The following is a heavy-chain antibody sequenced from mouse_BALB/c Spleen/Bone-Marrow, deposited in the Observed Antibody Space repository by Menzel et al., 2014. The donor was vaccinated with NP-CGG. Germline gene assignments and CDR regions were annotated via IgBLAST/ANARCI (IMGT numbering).Heavy chain of an antibody. CDR3: ARGRFAY. J-gene: IGHJ3*01. CDR2: INPNIGGT. CDR1: GYTFXEYT. Sequence: EVQLQQSGPELVKPGASVKISCKTSGYTFXEYTIHWVKQSHGKSLEWIGNINPNIGGTTYNQKFKGKATLTVDMPSSTAYMDLRSLTSEDSAVYYCARGRFAYWGQGTLVTVSA. V-gene: IGHV1-18*01.